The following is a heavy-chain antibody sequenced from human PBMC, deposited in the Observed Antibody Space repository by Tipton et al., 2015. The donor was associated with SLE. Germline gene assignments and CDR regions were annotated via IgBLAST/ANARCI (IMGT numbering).Heavy chain of an antibody. CDR2: ISSSGSAI. V-gene: IGHV3-11*01. Sequence: SLRLSCAASGFTFSDYYMSWIRQAPGKGLEWVSYISSSGSAIHYADSVKGRFTISRDNAKNSLYLQMNSLRAEDTAVYYCARDSSPPYDYCYMDGWGKGTTVAVAS. D-gene: IGHD6-6*01. CDR1: GFTFSDYY. CDR3: ARDSSPPYDYCYMDG. J-gene: IGHJ6*03.